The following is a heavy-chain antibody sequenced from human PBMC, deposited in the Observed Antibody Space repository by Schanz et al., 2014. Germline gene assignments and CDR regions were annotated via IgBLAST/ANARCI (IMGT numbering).Heavy chain of an antibody. V-gene: IGHV3-53*01. CDR1: GFTVNTTY. D-gene: IGHD5-12*01. CDR2: MYINSGST. CDR3: ARDGGRDGYNLAFDV. Sequence: EVQLVESGGGLLQPGGSLSLSCAVSGFTVNTTYMSWVRQAPGKGLEWISSMYINSGSTQYADSVKGRFIISRDSSKNTLLLQMNSLRAEDTAVYFCARDGGRDGYNLAFDVWGQGTLVTVSS. J-gene: IGHJ3*01.